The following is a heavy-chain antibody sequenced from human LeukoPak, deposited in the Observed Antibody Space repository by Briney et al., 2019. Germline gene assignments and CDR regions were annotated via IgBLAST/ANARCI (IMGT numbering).Heavy chain of an antibody. J-gene: IGHJ4*02. V-gene: IGHV4-34*01. Sequence: SETLSLTCAVYGGSFSGYYWSWIRQPPGKGLEWIGEINHSGSTNYNPSLKSRVTISVDTSKNQFSLKLSSVTAADTAVYYCARGLGDSSGYSFDYWGQGTLVTVSS. CDR3: ARGLGDSSGYSFDY. CDR1: GGSFSGYY. CDR2: INHSGST. D-gene: IGHD3-22*01.